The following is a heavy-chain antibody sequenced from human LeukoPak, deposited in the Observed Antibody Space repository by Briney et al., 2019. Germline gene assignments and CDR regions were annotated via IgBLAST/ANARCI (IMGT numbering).Heavy chain of an antibody. Sequence: GGSLRLSCAASGFTFDDYTIHWVRQPPGKGLEWVSLITWDSGSSFYADSVRGRFTISRDSSMNSLYLQMNSLRTEDTALYYCTKESGGGFDYWGQGTLVTVSS. CDR2: ITWDSGSS. V-gene: IGHV3-43*01. CDR1: GFTFDDYT. D-gene: IGHD3-16*01. J-gene: IGHJ4*02. CDR3: TKESGGGFDY.